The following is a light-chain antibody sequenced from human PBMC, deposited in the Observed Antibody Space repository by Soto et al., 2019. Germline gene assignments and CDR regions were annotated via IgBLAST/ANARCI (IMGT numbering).Light chain of an antibody. J-gene: IGKJ1*01. CDR3: QHYGSSQWTFGQWT. Sequence: VLTQSPGTVSLSPGERATLSCRASQSGSSSYLAWYQQRPGQAPRLLIFGASTRATGIPDRFSGSGSGTYFTLTISGLEPEDSAVYFCQHYGSSQWTFGQWTFGQGTKVEI. CDR2: GAS. V-gene: IGKV3-20*01. CDR1: QSGSSSY.